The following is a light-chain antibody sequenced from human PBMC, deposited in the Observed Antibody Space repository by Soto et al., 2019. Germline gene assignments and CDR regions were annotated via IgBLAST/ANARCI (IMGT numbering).Light chain of an antibody. Sequence: EIMLTQSPGTLSLSPRERATLSCRASQSVTNTYLAWYQQIPGQPPRLLIYGASRRATGIPDRFSGSGSGTDFTLTITRLEPEDFAVYYCQHYGSSPGTFGQGTKVDI. V-gene: IGKV3-20*01. CDR3: QHYGSSPGT. J-gene: IGKJ1*01. CDR2: GAS. CDR1: QSVTNTY.